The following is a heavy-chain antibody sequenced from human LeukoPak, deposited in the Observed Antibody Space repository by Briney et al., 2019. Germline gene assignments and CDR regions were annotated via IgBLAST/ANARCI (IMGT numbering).Heavy chain of an antibody. Sequence: GGSLRLSCAASXLTFNRYLMSWVRQAPGKGLQWVANIKQDGSEAHYVDSVKGRFTISRDNAKNSLSLQMNSLNVDDTGVYFCTRDALFGSGRTHLDFWSQGTLVSVSS. CDR3: TRDALFGSGRTHLDF. D-gene: IGHD3-10*01. CDR2: IKQDGSEA. V-gene: IGHV3-7*04. J-gene: IGHJ4*02. CDR1: XLTFNRYL.